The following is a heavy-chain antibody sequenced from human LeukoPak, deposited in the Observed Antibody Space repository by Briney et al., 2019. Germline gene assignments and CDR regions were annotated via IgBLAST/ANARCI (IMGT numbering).Heavy chain of an antibody. J-gene: IGHJ4*02. D-gene: IGHD1-26*01. CDR3: ATNSGSPGGY. CDR2: IWYDGSNK. V-gene: IGHV3-33*01. Sequence: PGRSLRLSCAASGFTFSDYTIHWVRQAPGKGLEWVAVIWYDGSNKYYADSVKGRFTISRDNSKNTLYLQMNSLRAEDTAMYYCATNSGSPGGYWGQGTLGTVSS. CDR1: GFTFSDYT.